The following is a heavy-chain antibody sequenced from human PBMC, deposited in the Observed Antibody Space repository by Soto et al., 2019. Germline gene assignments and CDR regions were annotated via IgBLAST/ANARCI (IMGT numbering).Heavy chain of an antibody. D-gene: IGHD3-10*01. Sequence: SETLSLTCNVSGGSINSNDYSWGWIRQPPGKGLEWIGNTYSGGGAYYIPSFKSRASISVDTSKNQVFLKLTSVTAADTAVYYCARTRGSTVYFYFYGMDVWGPGTTLTVSS. J-gene: IGHJ6*02. CDR1: GGSINSNDYS. CDR2: TYSGGGA. V-gene: IGHV4-39*01. CDR3: ARTRGSTVYFYFYGMDV.